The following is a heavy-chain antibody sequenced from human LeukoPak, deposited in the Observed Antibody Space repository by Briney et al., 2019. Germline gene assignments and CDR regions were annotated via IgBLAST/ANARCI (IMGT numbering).Heavy chain of an antibody. D-gene: IGHD3-16*01. Sequence: GGSLRLSCAASGFTFSSYGMHWVRQAPGKGLEWVAFIRHDGGYKYYADCVKGRFTISRDNSKNTLYLQMISLRDDDTAVYYCANTKEAHMIRGTFDYLGQGTLVTVSS. V-gene: IGHV3-30*02. CDR2: IRHDGGYK. CDR1: GFTFSSYG. CDR3: ANTKEAHMIRGTFDY. J-gene: IGHJ4*02.